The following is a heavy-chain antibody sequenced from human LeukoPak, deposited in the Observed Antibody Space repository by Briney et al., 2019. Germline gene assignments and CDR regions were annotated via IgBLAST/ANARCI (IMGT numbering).Heavy chain of an antibody. CDR3: ASSLRYFDWLSTSNDAFDI. CDR1: GFTFSSYA. V-gene: IGHV3-30-3*01. Sequence: GRSLRLSCAASGFTFSSYAMHWVRQAPGKGLEWVAVISYDGSSKYYADSVKGRFTISRDNSKNTLYLQMNSLRAEDTAVYYCASSLRYFDWLSTSNDAFDIWGQGTMVTVSS. D-gene: IGHD3-9*01. CDR2: ISYDGSSK. J-gene: IGHJ3*02.